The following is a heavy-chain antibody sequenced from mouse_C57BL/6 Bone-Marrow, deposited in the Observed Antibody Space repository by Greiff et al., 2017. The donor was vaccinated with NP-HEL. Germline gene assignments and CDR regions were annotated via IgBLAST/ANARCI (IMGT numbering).Heavy chain of an antibody. CDR1: GYTFTDYN. J-gene: IGHJ3*01. CDR2: INPNNGGT. Sequence: VQLKESGPELVKPGASVKMSCKASGYTFTDYNMHWVKQSHGKSLEWIGYINPNNGGTSYNQKFKGKATLTVNKSSSTAYMELRSLTSEDSAVYYCARGGKLRRTWFAYWGQGTLVTVSA. V-gene: IGHV1-22*01. CDR3: ARGGKLRRTWFAY. D-gene: IGHD2-4*01.